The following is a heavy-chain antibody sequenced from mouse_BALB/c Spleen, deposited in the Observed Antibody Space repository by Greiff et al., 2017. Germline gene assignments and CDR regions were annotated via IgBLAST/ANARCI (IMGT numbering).Heavy chain of an antibody. Sequence: VQLKQSGPGLVKPSQSLSLTCTVTGYSITSDYAWNWIRQFPGNKLEWMGYISYSGSTSYNPSLKSRISITRDTSKNQFFLQLNSVTTEDTATYYCASNYGNYDAMDYWGQGTSVTVSS. D-gene: IGHD2-1*01. CDR1: GYSITSDYA. CDR2: ISYSGST. CDR3: ASNYGNYDAMDY. J-gene: IGHJ4*01. V-gene: IGHV3-2*02.